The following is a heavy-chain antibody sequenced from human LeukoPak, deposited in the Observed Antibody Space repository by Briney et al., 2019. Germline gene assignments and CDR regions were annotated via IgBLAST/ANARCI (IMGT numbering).Heavy chain of an antibody. D-gene: IGHD7-27*01. V-gene: IGHV3-21*01. Sequence: GGSLRLSCAASGFTFSSYSMNWVRQAPGKGLEWVSSISSSSSYIYYADSVKGRFTISRDNAKNSLYLQMNSLRAEDTAVYYCARCGDGDYYMDVWGKGTTVTVSS. CDR2: ISSSSSYI. CDR1: GFTFSSYS. CDR3: ARCGDGDYYMDV. J-gene: IGHJ6*03.